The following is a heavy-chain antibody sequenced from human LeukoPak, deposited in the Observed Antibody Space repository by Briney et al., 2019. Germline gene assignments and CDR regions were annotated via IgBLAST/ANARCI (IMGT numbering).Heavy chain of an antibody. J-gene: IGHJ4*02. CDR1: GFTFSSYS. CDR2: ISSSSSTI. Sequence: QTGGSLRLSCAASGFTFSSYSMTWVRQAPGKGLEWVSYISSSSSTIYYADSVKGRFTISRDNAKNSLYLQMNSLRAEDTAVYYCAREGVGATTYPFDYWGQGTLVTVSS. D-gene: IGHD1-26*01. CDR3: AREGVGATTYPFDY. V-gene: IGHV3-48*01.